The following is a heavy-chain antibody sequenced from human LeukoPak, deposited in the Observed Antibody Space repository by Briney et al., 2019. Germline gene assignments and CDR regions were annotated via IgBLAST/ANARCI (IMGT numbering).Heavy chain of an antibody. J-gene: IGHJ3*02. Sequence: GESPKISCRASGHIFTNYWIAWVRQVPGKGLEWMGIIYPGDSDSRYSPSFQGHVTISADKSISTAYLQWSSLKASDTAMYYCARHGVEGYNGAFHIWGQGTMVTVSS. D-gene: IGHD5-24*01. CDR3: ARHGVEGYNGAFHI. CDR1: GHIFTNYW. V-gene: IGHV5-51*01. CDR2: IYPGDSDS.